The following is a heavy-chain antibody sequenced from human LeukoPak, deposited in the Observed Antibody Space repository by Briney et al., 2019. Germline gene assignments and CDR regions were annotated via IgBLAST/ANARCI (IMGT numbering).Heavy chain of an antibody. V-gene: IGHV3-15*01. CDR3: TTDAYCTSTTCPGTFDF. Sequence: GGSLRLSCAASGLIFSNSWMSWVRQAPGKGLEWIGRIKSKSDGGTIELAAHVRGRFTISRDDSKNMVYLQVSSLKFEDTAMYYCTTDAYCTSTTCPGTFDFWGHGTLVTVSS. J-gene: IGHJ4*01. CDR1: GLIFSNSW. CDR2: IKSKSDGGTI. D-gene: IGHD2-2*01.